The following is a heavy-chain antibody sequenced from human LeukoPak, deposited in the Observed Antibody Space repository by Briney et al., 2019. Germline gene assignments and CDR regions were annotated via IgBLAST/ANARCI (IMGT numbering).Heavy chain of an antibody. D-gene: IGHD6-19*01. CDR1: GGSISSYY. J-gene: IGHJ4*02. CDR3: ARCSSGWSRGYYFDY. V-gene: IGHV4-4*07. Sequence: PSETLSLTCTVSGGSISSYYWSWIRQPAGKGLEWIGRIYTSGSTNYNPSLKSRVTMSVDTSKNQFSLKLSSVTAADTAVYYCARCSSGWSRGYYFDYWGQGTLVTVSS. CDR2: IYTSGST.